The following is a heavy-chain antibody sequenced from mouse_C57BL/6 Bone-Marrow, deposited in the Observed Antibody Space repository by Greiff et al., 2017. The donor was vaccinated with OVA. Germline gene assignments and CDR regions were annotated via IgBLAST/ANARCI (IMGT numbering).Heavy chain of an antibody. Sequence: EVQVVESGTVLARPGASVKMSCKTSGYTFTSYWMHWVKQRPGQGLEWIGAIYPGNSDTSYNQKFKGKAKLTAVTSASTAYMELSSLTNEDSAVYYCTRIFKLLRRYYFDYWGQGTTLTVSS. J-gene: IGHJ2*01. CDR3: TRIFKLLRRYYFDY. D-gene: IGHD1-2*01. V-gene: IGHV1-5*01. CDR1: GYTFTSYW. CDR2: IYPGNSDT.